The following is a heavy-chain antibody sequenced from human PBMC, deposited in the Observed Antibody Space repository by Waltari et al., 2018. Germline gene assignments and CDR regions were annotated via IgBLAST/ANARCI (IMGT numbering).Heavy chain of an antibody. CDR3: ARDVEGDGVLYGSPRRFGY. CDR2: MYYRGTT. D-gene: IGHD3-10*01. CDR1: NFYISNGYY. J-gene: IGHJ4*02. V-gene: IGHV4-38-2*02. Sequence: QVQLQESGPGLVKPSETLSLTCAVSNFYISNGYYWGWIRQPPGKGLEWIGRMYYRGTTYYNPSLKGRVTISVDTSKNNLFLNLNSVTAADTAVYYCARDVEGDGVLYGSPRRFGYWGQGILVTVSS.